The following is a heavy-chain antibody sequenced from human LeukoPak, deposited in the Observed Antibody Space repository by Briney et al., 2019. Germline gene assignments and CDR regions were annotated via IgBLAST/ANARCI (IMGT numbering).Heavy chain of an antibody. CDR2: ITTKANSYTT. D-gene: IGHD3-9*01. CDR3: TRSYYDILTGYYKLFDY. CDR1: RFTFSDHY. J-gene: IGHJ4*02. V-gene: IGHV3-72*01. Sequence: GGSLRLSCAASRFTFSDHYMDWLRQAPEKGLEWVARITTKANSYTTEYAASVKGRFTISRDDSKNTAYLQMNSLKTEDTAVYYCTRSYYDILTGYYKLFDYWGQGTLVTVSS.